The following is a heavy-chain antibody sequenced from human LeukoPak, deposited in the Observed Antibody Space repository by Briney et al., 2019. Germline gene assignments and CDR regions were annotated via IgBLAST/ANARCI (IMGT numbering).Heavy chain of an antibody. CDR1: GFTFSSYA. CDR2: ISYDGSNK. CDR3: ARDAEYSSGWFAFDY. Sequence: GRPLRLSCAASGFTFSSYAMHWVRQAPGKGLEGVAVISYDGSNKYYADSVKGRFTISRDNSKNTLYLQMNSLRAEDTAVYYCARDAEYSSGWFAFDYWGQGTLVTVSS. V-gene: IGHV3-30*04. J-gene: IGHJ4*02. D-gene: IGHD6-19*01.